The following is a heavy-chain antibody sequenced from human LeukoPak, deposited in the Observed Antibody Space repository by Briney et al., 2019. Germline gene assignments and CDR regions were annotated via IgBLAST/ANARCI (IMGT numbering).Heavy chain of an antibody. J-gene: IGHJ4*02. Sequence: SETLSLTCAVYGAPFSNYYWSWIRQPPGKGLEWIGYIYYSGSANYNPSLKSRVTISVDTSKNQFALKLSSVTAADTAVYYCARGPADYDILTGYYPWGYYFDYWGQGTLVTVSS. CDR1: GAPFSNYY. CDR2: IYYSGSA. CDR3: ARGPADYDILTGYYPWGYYFDY. D-gene: IGHD3-9*01. V-gene: IGHV4-59*01.